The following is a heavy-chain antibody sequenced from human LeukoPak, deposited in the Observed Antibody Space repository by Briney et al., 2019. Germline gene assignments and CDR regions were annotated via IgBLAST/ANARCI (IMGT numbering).Heavy chain of an antibody. CDR1: GFTVSSNS. J-gene: IGHJ4*02. V-gene: IGHV3-53*01. Sequence: GGSLRLSCTVSGFTVSSNSMSWVRQAPGKGLEWVSFIYSDNTHYSDSVKGRFTISRDNSKNTLYLQMNSLRAEDTAVYYCARVAAGAGTHFDYWGQGTLVTVSS. CDR3: ARVAAGAGTHFDY. CDR2: IYSDNT. D-gene: IGHD6-13*01.